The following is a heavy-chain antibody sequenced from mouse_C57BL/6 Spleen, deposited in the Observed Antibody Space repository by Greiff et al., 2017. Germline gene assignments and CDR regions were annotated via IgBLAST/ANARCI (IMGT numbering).Heavy chain of an antibody. CDR1: GYTFTSYT. D-gene: IGHD2-10*01. Sequence: QVQLKQSGAELARPGASVKMSCKASGYTFTSYTMHWVKQRPGQGLEWIGYINPSSGYTKYNQKFKDKATLTADKSSSTAYMQLSSLTSEDSAVYYCARESYYCTMAWFAYWGQGTLVTVSA. J-gene: IGHJ3*01. V-gene: IGHV1-4*01. CDR3: ARESYYCTMAWFAY. CDR2: INPSSGYT.